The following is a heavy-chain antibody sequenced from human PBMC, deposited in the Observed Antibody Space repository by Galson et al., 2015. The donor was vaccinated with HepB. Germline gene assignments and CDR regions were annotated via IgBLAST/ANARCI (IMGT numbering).Heavy chain of an antibody. D-gene: IGHD2-2*01. J-gene: IGHJ3*02. CDR3: ARWSPRYCSSTSCYRGAFDI. CDR1: GYTFTSYA. Sequence: SVKVSCKASGYTFTSYAMHWVRQAPGQRLEWMGWINAGNGNTKYSQKFQGRVTITRDTSASTAYMELSSLRSEDTAVYYCARWSPRYCSSTSCYRGAFDIWGQGTMVTVSS. CDR2: INAGNGNT. V-gene: IGHV1-3*01.